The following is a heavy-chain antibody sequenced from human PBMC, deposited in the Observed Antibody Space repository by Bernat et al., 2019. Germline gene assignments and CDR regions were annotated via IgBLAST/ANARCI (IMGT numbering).Heavy chain of an antibody. D-gene: IGHD1-26*01. CDR3: AKDQGAHSGSLRGFDD. CDR1: GFTFSSYA. J-gene: IGHJ4*02. V-gene: IGHV3-23*01. CDR2: ISGSGGST. Sequence: EVQLLESGGGLVQPGGSLRLSCAASGFTFSSYAMSWVRQAPGKGLEWVSAISGSGGSTYYADSVKGRFTISRDNSKNTLYLQMNSLRAEDTAVYYCAKDQGAHSGSLRGFDDWGQGTLVTVSS.